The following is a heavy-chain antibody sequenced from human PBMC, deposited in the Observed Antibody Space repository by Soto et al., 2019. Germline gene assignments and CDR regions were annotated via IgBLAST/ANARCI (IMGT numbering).Heavy chain of an antibody. CDR2: ISGSGGST. V-gene: IGHV3-23*01. CDR1: GFTFSSYA. Sequence: GGSLRLSCAASGFTFSSYAMSWARQAPGKGLEWVSAISGSGGSTYYADSVKGRFTISRDNSKNTLYLQMNSLRAEDTTVYYCAKDPPIDLHFDYWGQATLVTVSS. J-gene: IGHJ4*02. CDR3: AKDPPIDLHFDY. D-gene: IGHD2-15*01.